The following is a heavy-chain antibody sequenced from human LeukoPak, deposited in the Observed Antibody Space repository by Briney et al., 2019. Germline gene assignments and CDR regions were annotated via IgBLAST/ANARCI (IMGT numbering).Heavy chain of an antibody. CDR1: GFTFSSYW. D-gene: IGHD3-22*01. CDR2: IKQDGSEK. V-gene: IGHV3-7*05. CDR3: ARSYYYGGSSYYIDY. J-gene: IGHJ4*02. Sequence: GGSLRLSCAVSGFTFSSYWMSWVRQAPGKGLEWVANIKQDGSEKYYVDSVKGRFTISRDNAKNSVYLQMNSLRAEDTAVYYCARSYYYGGSSYYIDYWGQGTLVTVSS.